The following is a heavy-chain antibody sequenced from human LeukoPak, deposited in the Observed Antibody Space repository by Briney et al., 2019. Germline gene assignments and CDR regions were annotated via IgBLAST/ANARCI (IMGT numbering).Heavy chain of an antibody. Sequence: GGSLRLSCAAAGFTFSGYSMNWVRQAPGKGLEWLSFISSGGGAVFYADSVMGRFTISRDDAKNSLYLQMNSLRDEDTAVYFCARDRGGSYTPLDYWGQGTLVIVSS. CDR3: ARDRGGSYTPLDY. CDR1: GFTFSGYS. CDR2: ISSGGGAV. V-gene: IGHV3-48*02. J-gene: IGHJ4*02. D-gene: IGHD1-26*01.